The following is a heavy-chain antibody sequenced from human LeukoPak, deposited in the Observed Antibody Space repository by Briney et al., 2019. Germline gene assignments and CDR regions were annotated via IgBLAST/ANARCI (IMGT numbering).Heavy chain of an antibody. CDR1: AFTVSSNS. CDR2: ISGSGGST. CDR3: AKEVGRYSYGRSFDY. V-gene: IGHV3-23*01. J-gene: IGHJ4*02. Sequence: GGSLRLSCAASAFTVSSNSMSWVRQAPGKGLEWVSAISGSGGSTYYADSVKGRFTISRDNSKNTLYLQMNSLRAEDTAVYYCAKEVGRYSYGRSFDYWGQGTLVTVSS. D-gene: IGHD5-18*01.